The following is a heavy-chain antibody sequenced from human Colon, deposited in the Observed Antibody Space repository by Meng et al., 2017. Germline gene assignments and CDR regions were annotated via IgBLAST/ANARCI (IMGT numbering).Heavy chain of an antibody. D-gene: IGHD2-15*01. Sequence: QGQLLELVPGLVRPSTTLSLTCKVSVDPITGGGYYWSWIRQHPGKGLEWIGYIDHSGTTYDNPSLKTRLTMSVDTSKSQFSLKLTSVTAADTAVYYCARVVSLVVKGNWFDSWGQGTLVTVSS. CDR2: IDHSGTT. CDR1: VDPITGGGYY. J-gene: IGHJ5*01. V-gene: IGHV4-31*03. CDR3: ARVVSLVVKGNWFDS.